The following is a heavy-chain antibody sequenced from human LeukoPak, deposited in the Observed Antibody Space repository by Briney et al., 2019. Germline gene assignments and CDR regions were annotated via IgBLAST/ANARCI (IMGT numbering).Heavy chain of an antibody. CDR3: ARDRALWFGEFMS. J-gene: IGHJ4*02. V-gene: IGHV3-48*01. Sequence: GGSLRLSCAASGFTFSSYSMNWVRQAPGKGLEWVSYISSSSSTIYYADSVKGRFTISRDNAKNSLYLQMNSLRAEDTAVYYCARDRALWFGEFMSWGQGTLVTVSS. CDR2: ISSSSSTI. D-gene: IGHD3-10*01. CDR1: GFTFSSYS.